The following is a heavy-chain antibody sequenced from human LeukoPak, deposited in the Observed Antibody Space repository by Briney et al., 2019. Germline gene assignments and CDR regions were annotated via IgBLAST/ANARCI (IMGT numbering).Heavy chain of an antibody. CDR3: AGDYDILTGYYHDAFDI. CDR1: GGTFSSYA. V-gene: IGHV1-69*05. Sequence: SVKVSCKASGGTFSSYAISWVRQAAGQGLEWMGRIIPIFGTANYAQKFQGRVTITTDESTSTAYMELSSLRSEDTAVYYCAGDYDILTGYYHDAFDIWGQGTMVTVSS. CDR2: IIPIFGTA. D-gene: IGHD3-9*01. J-gene: IGHJ3*02.